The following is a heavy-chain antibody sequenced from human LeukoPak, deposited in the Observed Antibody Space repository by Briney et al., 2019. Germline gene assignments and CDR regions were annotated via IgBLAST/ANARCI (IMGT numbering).Heavy chain of an antibody. Sequence: ASDTVSCMASRYTFTNYYIHWVRQAPRQELEWMGIINPSRGSTTYAQKFQGRVTMTRDMSTSTVNMEVSSLRCEDTAVYYCARGAIVVRRVDFWGQGSLFTVSS. CDR2: INPSRGST. V-gene: IGHV1-46*01. CDR1: RYTFTNYY. CDR3: ARGAIVVRRVDF. D-gene: IGHD6-6*01. J-gene: IGHJ4*02.